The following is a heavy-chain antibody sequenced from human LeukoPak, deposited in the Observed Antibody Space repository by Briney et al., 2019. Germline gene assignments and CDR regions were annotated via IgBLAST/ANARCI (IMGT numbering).Heavy chain of an antibody. D-gene: IGHD6-13*01. CDR2: IIPIFGTA. Sequence: GASVKVSFKSSGATFSSYAISWVRQAPGQGLEWMGRIIPIFGTANYAQKFQGRVTITTDESTSTAYMELRSLRSEDKAVYYCAGGSGSIAAAGYYFGYWGQGTLVTVSS. CDR1: GATFSSYA. J-gene: IGHJ4*02. V-gene: IGHV1-69*05. CDR3: AGGSGSIAAAGYYFGY.